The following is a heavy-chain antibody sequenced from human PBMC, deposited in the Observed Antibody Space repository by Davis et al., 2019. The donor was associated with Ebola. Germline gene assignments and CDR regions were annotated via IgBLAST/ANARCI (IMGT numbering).Heavy chain of an antibody. CDR3: ARRVSSFGGDWPFDY. D-gene: IGHD2-21*02. Sequence: MPSETLSLTCAVSGGSISSGGYSWSWIRQPPGKGLEWIGYIYYSGSTYYNPSLKSRVTISIDRSKSQFSLKLSSVTAADTAVYYCARRVSSFGGDWPFDYWGQGTLVTVSS. J-gene: IGHJ4*02. CDR1: GGSISSGGYS. V-gene: IGHV4-30-4*07. CDR2: IYYSGST.